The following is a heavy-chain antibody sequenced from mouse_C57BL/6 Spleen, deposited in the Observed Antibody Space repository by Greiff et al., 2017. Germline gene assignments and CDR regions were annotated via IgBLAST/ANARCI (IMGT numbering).Heavy chain of an antibody. CDR1: GYTFTSYW. J-gene: IGHJ2*01. Sequence: QVQLQQPGAELVMPGASVKLSCKASGYTFTSYWMHWVKQRPGQGLEWIGEIDPSDSYTNYNQKFKGKSTLTVDKSSSTAYMQISSLTAEDSAVYDWARGETAQSTFDDWGQGTMLPVAS. V-gene: IGHV1-69*01. CDR3: ARGETAQSTFDD. CDR2: IDPSDSYT. D-gene: IGHD3-2*02.